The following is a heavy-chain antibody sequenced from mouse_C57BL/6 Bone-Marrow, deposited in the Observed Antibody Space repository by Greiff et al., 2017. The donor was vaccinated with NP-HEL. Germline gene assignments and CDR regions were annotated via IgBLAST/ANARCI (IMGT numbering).Heavy chain of an antibody. CDR2: IDPSDSYT. CDR1: GYTFTSSW. D-gene: IGHD1-1*01. V-gene: IGHV1-69*01. J-gene: IGHJ2*01. Sequence: QVQLKQPGAELVLPGASVKLSCKASGYTFTSSWMHWVKQRPGQGLEWIGEIDPSDSYTNYNQKFKGKSTLTVDKSSSTAYMQLSSLTSEDSAVYYCARTTSSGPFDYWGQGTTLTVSS. CDR3: ARTTSSGPFDY.